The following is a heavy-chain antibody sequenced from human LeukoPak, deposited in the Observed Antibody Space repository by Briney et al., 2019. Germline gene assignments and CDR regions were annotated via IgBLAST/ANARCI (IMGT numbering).Heavy chain of an antibody. V-gene: IGHV4-34*01. J-gene: IGHJ4*02. CDR1: GGSFSAYY. Sequence: SETLSLTCGVYGGSFSAYYWSWIRQPPGKGLEWIGEINHSGSTNYNPSLKSRVTISVDTSKNQFSLKLSSVTAADTAVYYCARGISDFDYWGQGTLVTVSS. CDR3: ARGISDFDY. CDR2: INHSGST.